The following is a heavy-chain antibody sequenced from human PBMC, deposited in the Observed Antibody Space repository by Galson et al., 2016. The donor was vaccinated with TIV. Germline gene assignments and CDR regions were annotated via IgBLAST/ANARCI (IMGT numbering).Heavy chain of an antibody. J-gene: IGHJ4*02. D-gene: IGHD6-19*01. CDR2: ISFDRSDK. CDR1: GFTFSSYD. Sequence: SLRLSCAASGFTFSSYDMHWVRQAPGKGLEWVAIISFDRSDKYYGDSVKGRFTIPRDNSKNTLYLQMNSLTDEDTAVYYCARQWQSYFFDYWGQGILVTVSS. V-gene: IGHV3-33*05. CDR3: ARQWQSYFFDY.